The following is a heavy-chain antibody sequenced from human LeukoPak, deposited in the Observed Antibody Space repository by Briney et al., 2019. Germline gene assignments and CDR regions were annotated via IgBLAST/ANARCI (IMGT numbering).Heavy chain of an antibody. Sequence: SVKVSCKASGGTFSSYAISWVRQAPGQGLEWMGGIIPIFGTANYAQKFQGRVTITADESTSTAYMELSSLRSEDTAVYYCARVEAVAGTWYYYYGMGVWGQGTTVTVSS. D-gene: IGHD6-19*01. CDR3: ARVEAVAGTWYYYYGMGV. CDR1: GGTFSSYA. V-gene: IGHV1-69*01. J-gene: IGHJ6*02. CDR2: IIPIFGTA.